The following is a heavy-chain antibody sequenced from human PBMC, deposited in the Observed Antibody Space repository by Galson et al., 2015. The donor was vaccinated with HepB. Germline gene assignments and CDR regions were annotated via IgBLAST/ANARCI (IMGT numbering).Heavy chain of an antibody. Sequence: SVKVSCKASGYTFTSYGISWVRQAPGQGLEWMGWTSAYNGNTNYAQKLQGRVTMTTDTSTSTAYMELRSLRSGDTAVYYCASYSGSYFGYFQHWGQGTLVTVSS. D-gene: IGHD1-26*01. CDR1: GYTFTSYG. V-gene: IGHV1-18*04. J-gene: IGHJ1*01. CDR3: ASYSGSYFGYFQH. CDR2: TSAYNGNT.